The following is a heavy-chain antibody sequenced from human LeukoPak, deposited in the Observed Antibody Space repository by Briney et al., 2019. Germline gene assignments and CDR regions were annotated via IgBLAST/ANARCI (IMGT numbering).Heavy chain of an antibody. V-gene: IGHV4-30-4*08. CDR1: GGSIRRSDYY. Sequence: NPSETLSLTCTVSGGSIRRSDYYWSWIRQPPGKGLEWIGYIYYSGSTYYNPSLNSRITISVDTSKNQFSLHLNSVTAADTAVYYCARYHCTSISCGFDPWGQGTLVTVSS. CDR3: ARYHCTSISCGFDP. CDR2: IYYSGST. J-gene: IGHJ5*02. D-gene: IGHD2-2*01.